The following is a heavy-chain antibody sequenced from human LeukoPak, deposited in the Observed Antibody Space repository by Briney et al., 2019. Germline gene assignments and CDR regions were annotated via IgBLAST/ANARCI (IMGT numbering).Heavy chain of an antibody. Sequence: GGSLRLSCAASGFTFSSYAMHWVRQAPGKGLEWVAVISYDGSNKYYADSVKGRFTISRDNSKNTLYLQMNSLRAEDTAVYYCARGYSYGSFYYYMDVWGKGTTVTISS. V-gene: IGHV3-30*04. D-gene: IGHD5-18*01. CDR3: ARGYSYGSFYYYMDV. CDR2: ISYDGSNK. J-gene: IGHJ6*03. CDR1: GFTFSSYA.